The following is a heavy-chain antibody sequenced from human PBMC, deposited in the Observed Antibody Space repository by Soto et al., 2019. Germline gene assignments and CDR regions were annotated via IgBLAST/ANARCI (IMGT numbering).Heavy chain of an antibody. D-gene: IGHD3-16*01. V-gene: IGHV4-39*01. CDR1: GGSIGSTTYY. CDR2: INYSGST. Sequence: SETLSLTCTVSGGSIGSTTYYWGWIRQPPGAGLEWIGSINYSGSTYYNPSLKSRVSIPIDTSKNQFSLKLTSVTAADAAVYFCARNRGSGGRYYFDYWGQGILVTVSS. CDR3: ARNRGSGGRYYFDY. J-gene: IGHJ4*02.